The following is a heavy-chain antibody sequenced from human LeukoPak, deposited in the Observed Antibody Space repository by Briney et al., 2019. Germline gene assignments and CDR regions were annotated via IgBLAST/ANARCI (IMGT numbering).Heavy chain of an antibody. J-gene: IGHJ4*02. CDR3: VGVNYYGTSLGFA. V-gene: IGHV2-70*11. CDR1: GGSLSSSSYY. Sequence: TLSLTCTVSGGSLSSSSYYWGWIRQPPGKALEWLARIDWDDDKYYSTSLKTRLTISKDTSKNQVVLTVTNMDPVDTATYYCVGVNYYGTSLGFAWGQGTLVTVSS. D-gene: IGHD3-22*01. CDR2: IDWDDDK.